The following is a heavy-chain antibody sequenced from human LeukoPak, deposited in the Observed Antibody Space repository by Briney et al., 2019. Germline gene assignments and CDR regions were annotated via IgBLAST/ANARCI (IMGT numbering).Heavy chain of an antibody. CDR3: ARANFLYCSSSTCLFDY. J-gene: IGHJ4*02. CDR1: GYTFTDYY. D-gene: IGHD2-2*01. CDR2: INPNDGDT. Sequence: ASVKVSCKASGYTFTDYYMHWVRQAPGQGFEGMGWINPNDGDTNYAQKFQGRVTMTRDTSISTAHMEVSRLRSDDTAVYYCARANFLYCSSSTCLFDYWGQGTLVTVSS. V-gene: IGHV1-2*02.